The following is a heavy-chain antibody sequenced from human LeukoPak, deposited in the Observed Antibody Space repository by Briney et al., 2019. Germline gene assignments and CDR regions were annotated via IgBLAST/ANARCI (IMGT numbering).Heavy chain of an antibody. CDR1: GFSLSTNAVG. D-gene: IGHD7-27*01. CDR3: AHKRNWVFVY. J-gene: IGHJ4*02. CDR2: IYWNGDQ. V-gene: IGHV2-5*01. Sequence: SGPTLVKPTQTLTRTCTFSGFSLSTNAVGVGWIRHPPGKALEGLALIYWNGDQRYSPSLQSRLSITKDTSKNQVVLTMTNMDPVDTATYYCAHKRNWVFVYWGQGTLVTVSS.